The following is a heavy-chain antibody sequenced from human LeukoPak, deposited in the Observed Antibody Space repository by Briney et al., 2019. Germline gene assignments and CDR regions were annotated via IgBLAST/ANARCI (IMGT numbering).Heavy chain of an antibody. CDR3: ARDPSIVVVIALPDAFDI. CDR2: ISAYNGNT. J-gene: IGHJ3*02. D-gene: IGHD2-21*01. V-gene: IGHV1-18*01. Sequence: ASVKVSCKASGYTFTSYGISWVRQAPGQGLEWMGWISAYNGNTNYAQKLQGRVTMTTDTSTSTAYMELRSLRSDDTAVYYCARDPSIVVVIALPDAFDIWGQGTLVTVSS. CDR1: GYTFTSYG.